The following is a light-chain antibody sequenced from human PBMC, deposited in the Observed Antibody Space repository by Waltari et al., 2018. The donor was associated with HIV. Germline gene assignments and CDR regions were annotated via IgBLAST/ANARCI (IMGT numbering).Light chain of an antibody. J-gene: IGLJ3*02. V-gene: IGLV1-40*01. CDR2: GTG. Sequence: QSVLTQAPSVSGAPGQTITISCTGSSSNIGAGYDVHWYQQLPGAAPKLLVSGTGAWPPPGAPDRFSASKSGSSASLVITGLQADDEAEYFCQSYDNNLGHWVFGGGTKLTVL. CDR3: QSYDNNLGHWV. CDR1: SSNIGAGYD.